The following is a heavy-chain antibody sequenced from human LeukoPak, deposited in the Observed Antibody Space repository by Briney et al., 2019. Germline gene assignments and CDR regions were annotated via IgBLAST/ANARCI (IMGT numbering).Heavy chain of an antibody. CDR1: GGSISSYY. D-gene: IGHD6-13*01. J-gene: IGHJ4*02. V-gene: IGHV4-59*08. Sequence: SEILSLTCTVSGGSISSYYWNWIRQPPGEALKWIGYIYYSGSTNYNPSLKSRVTISVDTSKNQFSLKLSSVTAADTAVYYCASYSSSWLYFDYWGQGTLVTVSS. CDR2: IYYSGST. CDR3: ASYSSSWLYFDY.